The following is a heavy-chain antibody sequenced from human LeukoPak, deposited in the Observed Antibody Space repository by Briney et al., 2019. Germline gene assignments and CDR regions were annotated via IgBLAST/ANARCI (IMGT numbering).Heavy chain of an antibody. Sequence: GGSLRLSCAASGFTFSSHWMSWVRQAPGKGLEWVANIKKDGSGKYYVDSVKGRFTISRDNVNNSLFLQMNSLRAEDTAIYYCARGGGWYSDYWGQGTLVTVSS. J-gene: IGHJ4*02. CDR2: IKKDGSGK. CDR1: GFTFSSHW. D-gene: IGHD6-19*01. V-gene: IGHV3-7*03. CDR3: ARGGGWYSDY.